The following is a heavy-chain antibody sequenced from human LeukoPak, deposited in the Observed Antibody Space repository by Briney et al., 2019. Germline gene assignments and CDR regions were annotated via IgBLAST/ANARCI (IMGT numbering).Heavy chain of an antibody. CDR2: IYYSGGT. J-gene: IGHJ4*02. CDR1: GGSISSYY. Sequence: ASETLSLTCTVSGGSISSYYWSWIRQPPGKGLEWIGYIYYSGGTNYNPSLKSRVTISVDTSKNQFSLKLSSVTAADTAVYYCARREPGCSSTSCYDYYFDYWGQGTLVTVSS. D-gene: IGHD2-2*01. V-gene: IGHV4-59*08. CDR3: ARREPGCSSTSCYDYYFDY.